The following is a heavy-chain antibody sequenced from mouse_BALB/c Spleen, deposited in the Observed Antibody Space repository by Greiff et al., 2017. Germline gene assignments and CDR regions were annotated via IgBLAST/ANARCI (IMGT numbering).Heavy chain of an antibody. V-gene: IGHV5-4*02. Sequence: EVKLVESGGGLVKPGGSLKLSCAASGFTFSDYYMYWVRQTPEKRLEWVATISDGGSYTYYPDSVKGRFTISRDNAKNNLYLQMSSLKSEDTAMYYCARAGYGWGLFAYWGQGTLVTVSA. J-gene: IGHJ3*01. CDR1: GFTFSDYY. D-gene: IGHD2-2*01. CDR3: ARAGYGWGLFAY. CDR2: ISDGGSYT.